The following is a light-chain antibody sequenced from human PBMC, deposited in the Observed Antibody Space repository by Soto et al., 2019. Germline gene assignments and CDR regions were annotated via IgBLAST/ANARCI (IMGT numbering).Light chain of an antibody. CDR3: QQRSNWPIT. J-gene: IGKJ5*01. Sequence: EIVLTQSPATLSLSPGEGATLSCRASQSVSSYLAWYQQKPGQAPRLLIYAASNRATGIPARFSGSGSGTDFTLIISSLEPEDFAVYYCQQRSNWPITVGQGTRLEIK. CDR2: AAS. V-gene: IGKV3-11*01. CDR1: QSVSSY.